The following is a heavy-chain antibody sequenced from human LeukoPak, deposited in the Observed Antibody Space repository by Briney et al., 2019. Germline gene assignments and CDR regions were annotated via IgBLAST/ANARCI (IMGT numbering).Heavy chain of an antibody. CDR1: GFIFTNYG. Sequence: GGSLRLSCAASGFIFTNYGMHWVRQAPGKGLEWVALISYDGSEKFYADSVKGRFTISRDNSKNTLYLQMNSLRAEDTALYYCAKKVVVGATSPYSDFQDWGQGTLVTVSS. V-gene: IGHV3-30*18. CDR3: AKKVVVGATSPYSDFQD. CDR2: ISYDGSEK. D-gene: IGHD1-26*01. J-gene: IGHJ1*01.